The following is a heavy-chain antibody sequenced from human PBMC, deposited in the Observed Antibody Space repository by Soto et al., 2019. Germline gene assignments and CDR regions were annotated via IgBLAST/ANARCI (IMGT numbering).Heavy chain of an antibody. CDR2: LIPIYDEP. Sequence: SVKVSCKTSGFTFNVYGIHWVRQAPGQGLEWMGGLIPIYDEPNYAQKFQGRVTITADKSTTTVYLELSSLRSEDTAVYFCARVRDPHLDHYGLDVWGQGTTVTVSS. V-gene: IGHV1-69*06. J-gene: IGHJ6*02. CDR1: GFTFNVYG. CDR3: ARVRDPHLDHYGLDV.